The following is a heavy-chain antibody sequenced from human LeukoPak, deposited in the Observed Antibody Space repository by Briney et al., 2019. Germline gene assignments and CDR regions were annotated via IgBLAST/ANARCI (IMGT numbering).Heavy chain of an antibody. Sequence: ASVKVSCKASGYTFTSYGISWVRQAPGQGLEWMGIINPSGGSTSYAQKFQGRVTMTRDTSTSTVYMELSSLRSEDTAVYYCARSVGIAAAADFDYWGQGTLVTVSS. D-gene: IGHD6-13*01. CDR3: ARSVGIAAAADFDY. V-gene: IGHV1-46*01. CDR2: INPSGGST. J-gene: IGHJ4*02. CDR1: GYTFTSYG.